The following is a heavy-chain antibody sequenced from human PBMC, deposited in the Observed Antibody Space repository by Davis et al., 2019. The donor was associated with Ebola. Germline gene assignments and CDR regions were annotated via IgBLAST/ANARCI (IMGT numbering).Heavy chain of an antibody. CDR3: VRTTYGAPEY. CDR2: ISSDGGIT. D-gene: IGHD4-17*01. J-gene: IGHJ4*02. CDR1: GFTFDAYT. V-gene: IGHV3-74*01. Sequence: PGGSLRLSCAASGFTFDAYTMHWVRQAPGKGLVYVSRISSDGGITSYADSVKGRFTISRDNAKSTLYLQMNSLTAEDTAVYYCVRTTYGAPEYWGQGTLVTVSS.